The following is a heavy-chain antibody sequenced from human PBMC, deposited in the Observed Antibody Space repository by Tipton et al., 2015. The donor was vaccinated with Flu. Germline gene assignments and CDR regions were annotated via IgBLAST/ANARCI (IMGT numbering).Heavy chain of an antibody. CDR1: GFTFSDYY. D-gene: IGHD4-11*01. J-gene: IGHJ4*02. CDR2: ISGSGTNI. CDR3: ARVPERNYVDRLDY. Sequence: GSLRLSCAASGFTFSDYYMSWVRQAPGKGLEWLSYISGSGTNIYYADSVKGRFTTSRDNAKNSLYLQMNSLRAEDTAVYYCARVPERNYVDRLDYWGQGTLVTVSS. V-gene: IGHV3-11*01.